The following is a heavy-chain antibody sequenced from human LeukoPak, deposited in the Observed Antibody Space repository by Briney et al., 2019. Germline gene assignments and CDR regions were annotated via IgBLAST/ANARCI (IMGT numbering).Heavy chain of an antibody. D-gene: IGHD6-13*01. CDR2: IYYSGST. V-gene: IGHV4-39*07. J-gene: IGHJ6*03. CDR3: AREGIAAAGPYYYYYYMDV. Sequence: SETLSLTCTVSGGSISSSSYYWGWIRQPPGKGLEWIGSIYYSGSTYYNPSLKSRVTISVDTSKNQFSLKLSSVTAADTAVYYCAREGIAAAGPYYYYYYMDVWGKGTTVTISS. CDR1: GGSISSSSYY.